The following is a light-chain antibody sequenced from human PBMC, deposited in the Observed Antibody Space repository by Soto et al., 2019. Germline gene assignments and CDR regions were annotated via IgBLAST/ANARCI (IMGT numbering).Light chain of an antibody. CDR3: QQRSNWPLT. CDR1: QGISSY. CDR2: AAS. Sequence: IRMTQSPSSFSASTGDRVTITCRASQGISSYLAWYQQKPGKAPKRLIYAASTLQSGVPSRFSGSGSGTEFTLTISSLEPEDFAVYYCQQRSNWPLTFGQGTRLEIK. V-gene: IGKV1-8*01. J-gene: IGKJ5*01.